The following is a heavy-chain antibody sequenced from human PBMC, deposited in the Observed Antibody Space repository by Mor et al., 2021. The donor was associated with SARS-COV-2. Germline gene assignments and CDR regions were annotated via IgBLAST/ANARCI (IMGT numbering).Heavy chain of an antibody. V-gene: IGHV4-59*08. J-gene: IGHJ3*02. Sequence: RSRLTISVDPSKNQFSLTLSSVTAADTAVYYCARLPSRGSLHSLAFDIWGQGTMVTVSS. D-gene: IGHD1-26*01. CDR3: ARLPSRGSLHSLAFDI.